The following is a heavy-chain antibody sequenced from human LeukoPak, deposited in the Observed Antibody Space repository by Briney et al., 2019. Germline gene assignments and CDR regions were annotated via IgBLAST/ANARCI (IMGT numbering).Heavy chain of an antibody. V-gene: IGHV3-7*01. Sequence: PGGSLRLSCAASGFTFSNYWMSWVRQAPGKGLEWVANIKQDGSEQFYVDSVKGRFTISRDNAKNSLYLQMNSLRAEDTAVYYCAKDGRYYDFWSDAFDIWGQGTMVTVSS. CDR3: AKDGRYYDFWSDAFDI. D-gene: IGHD3-3*01. CDR2: IKQDGSEQ. CDR1: GFTFSNYW. J-gene: IGHJ3*02.